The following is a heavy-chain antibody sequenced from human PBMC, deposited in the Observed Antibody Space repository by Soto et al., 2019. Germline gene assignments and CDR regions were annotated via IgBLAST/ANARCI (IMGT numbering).Heavy chain of an antibody. D-gene: IGHD3-3*01. CDR2: INHSGST. CDR1: GGSFSGYY. CDR3: ARGQGFWSGYYTWGSVDYFDY. J-gene: IGHJ4*02. Sequence: PSETLSLTCAVYGGSFSGYYWSWIRQPPGKWLEWIGEINHSGSTNYNPSLKSRVTISVDTSKNQFSLKLSSVTAADTAVYYCARGQGFWSGYYTWGSVDYFDYWGQGTLVNVSS. V-gene: IGHV4-34*01.